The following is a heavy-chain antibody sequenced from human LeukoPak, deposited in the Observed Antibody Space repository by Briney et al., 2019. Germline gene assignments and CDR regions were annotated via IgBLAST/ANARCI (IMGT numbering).Heavy chain of an antibody. D-gene: IGHD4-17*01. CDR1: GGSISSYY. J-gene: IGHJ5*02. CDR3: ARGGRFGDYDSWFDP. CDR2: IYYSGST. V-gene: IGHV4-59*01. Sequence: SETLSLTCTVSGGSISSYYWSWIRQPPGKGLEWIGYIYYSGSTNYNPSLKSRVTISVDTSKNQFSLKLSSVTAADTAVYYCARGGRFGDYDSWFDPWGQGTLVTVSS.